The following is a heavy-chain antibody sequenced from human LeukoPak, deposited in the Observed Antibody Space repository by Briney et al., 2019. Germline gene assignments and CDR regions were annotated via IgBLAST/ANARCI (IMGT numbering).Heavy chain of an antibody. CDR2: ISSSSTI. D-gene: IGHD2-15*01. J-gene: IGHJ4*02. CDR1: GLTVSSYS. V-gene: IGHV3-48*02. CDR3: ARARASGRSGFDY. Sequence: GGSLRLSCVASGLTVSSYSMNWVRQAPGKGLEWVSYISSSSTIYYADSVKGRFTISRDNAKNSLDLQMNSLRDEDTAVYYCARARASGRSGFDYWGQGTLVTVSS.